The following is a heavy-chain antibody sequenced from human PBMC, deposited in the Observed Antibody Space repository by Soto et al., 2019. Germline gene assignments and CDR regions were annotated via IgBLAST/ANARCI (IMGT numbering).Heavy chain of an antibody. CDR3: VSDRGYGHASVPYS. J-gene: IGHJ4*02. D-gene: IGHD5-18*01. CDR1: GFTFSSYG. V-gene: IGHV3-30*03. Sequence: QAQLVESGGGVVQPGRSLRLSCAASGFTFSSYGMHWVRQAPGTGLEWVAVISYDGGLQHYADSVKGRFTISRDNSKNIVLLQMNSLRAEDTAVYYCVSDRGYGHASVPYSWGQGTQVSVSS. CDR2: ISYDGGLQ.